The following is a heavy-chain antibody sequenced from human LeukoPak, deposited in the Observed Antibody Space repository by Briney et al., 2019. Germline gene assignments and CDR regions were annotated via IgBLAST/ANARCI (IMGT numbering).Heavy chain of an antibody. V-gene: IGHV2-70*11. Sequence: SGPTLVNPTQTLTLTCIFSGFSLSTSGMCVSWIRQPSGKALEWLARIGWDDDKYYSTSLKTRLTISKDTSYTQVVLTMTNMDPVDTATYYSARTQIEDTAMAPTYSSYSSMAAWGKGPRSPSP. J-gene: IGHJ6*03. CDR3: ARTQIEDTAMAPTYSSYSSMAA. D-gene: IGHD5-18*01. CDR1: GFSLSTSGMC. CDR2: IGWDDDK.